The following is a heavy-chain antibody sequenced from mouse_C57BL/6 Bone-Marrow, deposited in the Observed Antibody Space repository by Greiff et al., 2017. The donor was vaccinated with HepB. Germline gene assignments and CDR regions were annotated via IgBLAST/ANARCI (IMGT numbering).Heavy chain of an antibody. CDR2: IYPGGGYT. J-gene: IGHJ3*01. CDR3: AREVTTEGFAY. V-gene: IGHV1-63*01. Sequence: VQLKQSGAELVRPGTSVKMSCKASGYTFTNYWIGWAKQRPGHGLEWIGDIYPGGGYTNYNEKFKGKATLTADKSSSTAYMQFSSLTSEDSAIYYCAREVTTEGFAYWGQGTLVTVSA. CDR1: GYTFTNYW. D-gene: IGHD2-2*01.